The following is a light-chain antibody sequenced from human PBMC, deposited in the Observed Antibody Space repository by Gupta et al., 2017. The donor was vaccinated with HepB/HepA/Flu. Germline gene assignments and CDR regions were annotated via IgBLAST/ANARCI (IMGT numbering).Light chain of an antibody. J-gene: IGLJ3*02. CDR2: GNT. CDR3: QSYDSGLSVWV. CDR1: DSDIGACVA. Sequence: QFVLTQPPSVSGAPGQRVTISCTGSDSDIGACVAVPWSEHVAGSAPKLLIYGNTNRPSGVPDRFSGSKSGTAAYLAITGLQAEDEADYYCQSYDSGLSVWVVGGGTKVTVL. V-gene: IGLV1-40*01.